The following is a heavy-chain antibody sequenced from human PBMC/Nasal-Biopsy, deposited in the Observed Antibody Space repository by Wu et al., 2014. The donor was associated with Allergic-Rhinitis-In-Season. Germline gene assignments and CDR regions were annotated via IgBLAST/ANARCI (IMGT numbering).Heavy chain of an antibody. J-gene: IGHJ5*02. CDR3: ARGSSSSWDP. CDR2: IGVASDT. Sequence: LRLSCAASGFTIRSYDMHWVRQAAGEGLEWVSVIGVASDTYYADAVRGRFTISRDSGENSLYLQMNSLSAGDTAVYYCARGSSSSWDPWGQGTLVTVSS. CDR1: GFTIRSYD. V-gene: IGHV3-13*01. D-gene: IGHD6-13*01.